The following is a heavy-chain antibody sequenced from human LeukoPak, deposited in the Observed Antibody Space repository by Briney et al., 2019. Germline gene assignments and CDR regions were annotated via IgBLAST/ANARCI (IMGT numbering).Heavy chain of an antibody. CDR2: INSDGSRT. J-gene: IGHJ4*02. V-gene: IGHV3-74*01. CDR3: ATSPLDSRYYFDY. Sequence: GGSLRLSCAASGFTFSTFWMHWVRQSPGKGPVWVSRINSDGSRTTYADSVKGRFTISRDNAKNTLYLQMSSLRAEDTAVYYCATSPLDSRYYFDYWGQGTLVTVSS. CDR1: GFTFSTFW. D-gene: IGHD6-13*01.